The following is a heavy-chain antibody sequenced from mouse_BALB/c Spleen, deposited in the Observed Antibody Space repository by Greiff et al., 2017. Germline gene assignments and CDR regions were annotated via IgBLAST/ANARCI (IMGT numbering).Heavy chain of an antibody. J-gene: IGHJ3*01. Sequence: EVKLVESGPSLVKPSQTLSLTCSVTGDSITSGYWNWIRKFPGNKLEYMGYISYSGSTYYNPSLKSRISITRDTSKNQYYLQLNSVTTEDTATYYCARWDYYGNYAWFAYWGQGTLVTVSA. V-gene: IGHV3-8*02. CDR3: ARWDYYGNYAWFAY. CDR1: GDSITSGY. CDR2: ISYSGST. D-gene: IGHD2-1*01.